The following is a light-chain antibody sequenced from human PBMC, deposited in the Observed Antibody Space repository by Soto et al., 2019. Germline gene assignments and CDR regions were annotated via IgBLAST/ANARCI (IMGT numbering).Light chain of an antibody. CDR1: SSDVGAYNY. Sequence: QSALTQPRSVSGSPGQSVTISCTGTSSDVGAYNYVSWYQHHPGKAPKLMIYDVTRRPSGAPDRFSGSKSGNTASLTISALQAEDEADYYCCSYAASYTPLYVFGTGTKVTVL. J-gene: IGLJ1*01. V-gene: IGLV2-11*01. CDR2: DVT. CDR3: CSYAASYTPLYV.